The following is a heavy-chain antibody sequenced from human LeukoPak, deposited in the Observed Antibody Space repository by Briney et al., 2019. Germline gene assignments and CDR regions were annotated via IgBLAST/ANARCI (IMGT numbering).Heavy chain of an antibody. Sequence: SVKVSCKASGGTFSSYAISWVRQAPGQGLEWMGGIIPIFGTANYAQKFQGRVTITRNTSISTAYMELSSLRSEDTAVYYCARAGEMIGRLVPRDYYMDVWGKGTTVTVSS. CDR1: GGTFSSYA. CDR2: IIPIFGTA. D-gene: IGHD6-6*01. J-gene: IGHJ6*03. CDR3: ARAGEMIGRLVPRDYYMDV. V-gene: IGHV1-69*05.